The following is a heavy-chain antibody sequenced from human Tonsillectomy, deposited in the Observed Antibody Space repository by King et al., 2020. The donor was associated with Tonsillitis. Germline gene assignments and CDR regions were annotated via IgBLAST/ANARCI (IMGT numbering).Heavy chain of an antibody. Sequence: EVQLVESGAEVKKPGESLMISCKGSGYSFSSYWISWVRQMPGKGLEWMGRIDPSDSYTNYSPSFQGHVTISADKSISTAYLQWSSLKASDTAMYYCATSHYGINGDMDVWGQGTTVTVSS. J-gene: IGHJ6*02. CDR2: IDPSDSYT. CDR3: ATSHYGINGDMDV. D-gene: IGHD3-9*01. V-gene: IGHV5-10-1*03. CDR1: GYSFSSYW.